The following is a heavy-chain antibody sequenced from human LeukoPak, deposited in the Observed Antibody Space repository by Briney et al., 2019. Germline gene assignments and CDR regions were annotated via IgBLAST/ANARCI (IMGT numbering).Heavy chain of an antibody. Sequence: GGSLRLSCAASGFTFSDYYMSWIRQAPGKGLEWVSYISSSGSTIYYADSVKGRFTISRDNAKNSLYLQMNSLRAEDTAVYYCARDTDCSGGSCYSSNDYYYYYMDVWGKGTTVTVSS. J-gene: IGHJ6*03. CDR3: ARDTDCSGGSCYSSNDYYYYYMDV. CDR1: GFTFSDYY. CDR2: ISSSGSTI. V-gene: IGHV3-11*01. D-gene: IGHD2-15*01.